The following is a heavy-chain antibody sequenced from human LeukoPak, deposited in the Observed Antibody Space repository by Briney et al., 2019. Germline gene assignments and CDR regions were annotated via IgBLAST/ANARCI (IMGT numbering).Heavy chain of an antibody. D-gene: IGHD5-24*01. Sequence: SVKVSCKASGGTFSSYAISWVRQAPGQGLEWMGGIIPIFGTANYAQKFQGRVTITTDESTSTAYMELSSLRSEDTAVYYCARGATAGDYYYYMDVWGKGTTVTVSS. CDR1: GGTFSSYA. V-gene: IGHV1-69*05. CDR3: ARGATAGDYYYYMDV. CDR2: IIPIFGTA. J-gene: IGHJ6*03.